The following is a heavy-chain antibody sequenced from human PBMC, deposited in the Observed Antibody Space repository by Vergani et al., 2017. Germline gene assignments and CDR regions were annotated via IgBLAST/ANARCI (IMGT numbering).Heavy chain of an antibody. CDR3: AKPWFGVQGAKYYYYGMDV. Sequence: EVQLVESGGGLVQPGGSLRLSCAASGFTVSSNYMSWVRQAPGKGLEWVSVIYSGGSTDYADSVKGRFTISRDNSKNTLYLQMNSLRAEDTAVYYCAKPWFGVQGAKYYYYGMDVWGQGTTVTVSS. CDR2: IYSGGST. V-gene: IGHV3-66*04. D-gene: IGHD3-3*01. CDR1: GFTVSSNY. J-gene: IGHJ6*02.